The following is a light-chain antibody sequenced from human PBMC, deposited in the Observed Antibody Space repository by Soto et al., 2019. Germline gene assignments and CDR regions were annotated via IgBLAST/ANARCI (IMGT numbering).Light chain of an antibody. CDR1: QDVSSW. J-gene: IGKJ3*01. CDR2: SAS. V-gene: IGKV1-12*01. Sequence: DLQMTQSPSSVSASVGDRVTITCRASQDVSSWLAWYQHRPGTAPKLLIYSASRLYSGVPSRFSGSGSGTTFTLTISSLQPEDFATYYCLQAYAFPETFGPGTKVDIK. CDR3: LQAYAFPET.